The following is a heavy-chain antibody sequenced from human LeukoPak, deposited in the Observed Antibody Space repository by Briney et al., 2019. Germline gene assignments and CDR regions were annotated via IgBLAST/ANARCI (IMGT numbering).Heavy chain of an antibody. CDR1: GFTFSSYR. Sequence: GGSLRLSCATSGFTFSSYRMSWVRQAPGKGLEWVASIKHDGRVEFYVDSVKGRFTIYRDNAQNSLFLQMNSLRAEDTAVYSCARGTTVDYWGQGTLVTVSS. D-gene: IGHD4-17*01. CDR2: IKHDGRVE. V-gene: IGHV3-7*04. CDR3: ARGTTVDY. J-gene: IGHJ4*02.